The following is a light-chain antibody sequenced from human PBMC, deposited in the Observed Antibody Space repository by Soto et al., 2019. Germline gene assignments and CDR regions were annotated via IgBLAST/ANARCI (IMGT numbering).Light chain of an antibody. CDR2: ENN. CDR1: SSNIGAGYE. J-gene: IGLJ1*01. CDR3: QSYDSSLSGYV. Sequence: QSVLTQPPSVSEAPGQRVTISCTGSSSNIGAGYEAHWYQQVPGTAPKLLIYENNNRPSGVPDRFSGSKSGTSASLAITGVQVEDEAEYYCQSYDSSLSGYVFGTGTKLTVL. V-gene: IGLV1-40*01.